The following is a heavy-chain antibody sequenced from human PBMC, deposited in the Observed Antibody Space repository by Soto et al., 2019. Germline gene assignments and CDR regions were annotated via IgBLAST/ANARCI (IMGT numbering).Heavy chain of an antibody. CDR1: GFTVSNYH. CDR3: AKRRYFDWSQFDY. Sequence: GGSLRLSCAASGFTVSNYHMNWVRRAPGKGLEWVSVIYTAGSADFADSVKGRFSISRDDSKNTLYLQMSSLRAEDTAVYYCAKRRYFDWSQFDYWGQGTLVTVSS. D-gene: IGHD3-9*01. CDR2: IYTAGSA. J-gene: IGHJ4*02. V-gene: IGHV3-66*01.